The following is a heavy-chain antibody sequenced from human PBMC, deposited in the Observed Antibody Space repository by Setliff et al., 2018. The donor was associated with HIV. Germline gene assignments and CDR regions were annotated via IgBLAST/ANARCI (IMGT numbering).Heavy chain of an antibody. Sequence: ASVKVSCKASGYTFPTYGISWVRRAPGQGLEWMGWISAYNGNTNYAQKPQGRVTVTTDTSTSTAYMELRSLRSDDTAVYYCARDRGVGCISSSCYSPVDAFDIWGQGRMGTVSS. CDR1: GYTFPTYG. J-gene: IGHJ3*02. D-gene: IGHD2-2*01. CDR2: ISAYNGNT. CDR3: ARDRGVGCISSSCYSPVDAFDI. V-gene: IGHV1-18*01.